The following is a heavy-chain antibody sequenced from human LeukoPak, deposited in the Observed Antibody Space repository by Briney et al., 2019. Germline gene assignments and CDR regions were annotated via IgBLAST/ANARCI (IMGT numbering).Heavy chain of an antibody. D-gene: IGHD3-22*01. V-gene: IGHV3-9*01. J-gene: IGHJ3*02. Sequence: PGGSLRLSCAASGFTFDDYAMHWVRQAPGKGLEWVSGISWNSGSIGYADSVKGRFTISRDNAKNSLYLQMNSLRAEDTALYYCAKVTKYYYDSTDAFDIWGQRTMVTVSS. CDR3: AKVTKYYYDSTDAFDI. CDR2: ISWNSGSI. CDR1: GFTFDDYA.